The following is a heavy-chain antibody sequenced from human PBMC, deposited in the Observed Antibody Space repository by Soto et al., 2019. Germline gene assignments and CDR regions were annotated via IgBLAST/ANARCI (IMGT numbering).Heavy chain of an antibody. V-gene: IGHV4-34*01. D-gene: IGHD6-6*01. CDR1: GGSFSGYY. Sequence: SETLSLTCAVYGGSFSGYYWSWIRQPPGKGLEWIGEINHSGSTNYNPSLKSRVTISVDTSKNQFSLKLSSVTAADTAVYYCARASSIAARPGRGKAFDIWGQGTMVTVSS. CDR2: INHSGST. J-gene: IGHJ3*02. CDR3: ARASSIAARPGRGKAFDI.